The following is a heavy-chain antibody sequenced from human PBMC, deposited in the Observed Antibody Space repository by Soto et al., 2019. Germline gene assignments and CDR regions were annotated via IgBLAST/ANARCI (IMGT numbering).Heavy chain of an antibody. J-gene: IGHJ4*02. CDR2: VSYTGNK. D-gene: IGHD3-22*01. V-gene: IGHV4-61*01. Sequence: KTXETLSLACPVSGDSVSSASYFGSWIREPPGKGLEWIGYVSYTGNKNQKPSLRSRVTMSVDPSQNRFSLRLTSVTAADTAVYYRARSGSAYYQYYFDYWGPGTMVTVS. CDR3: ARSGSAYYQYYFDY. CDR1: GDSVSSASYF.